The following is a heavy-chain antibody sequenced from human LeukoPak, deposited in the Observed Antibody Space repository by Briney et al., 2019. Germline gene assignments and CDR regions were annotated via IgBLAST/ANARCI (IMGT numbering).Heavy chain of an antibody. V-gene: IGHV4-61*08. CDR2: IYYSGST. J-gene: IGHJ4*02. D-gene: IGHD2-15*01. CDR1: GGSVGSAGYY. CDR3: ARHLDCRGGSCSDY. Sequence: PSETLSLTCTVSGGSVGSAGYYWSWIRQPPGKGLEWIGYIYYSGSTNYNPSLKSRVTISVDTSKNQFSLKLSSVTAADTAVYYCARHLDCRGGSCSDYWGQGTLVTVSS.